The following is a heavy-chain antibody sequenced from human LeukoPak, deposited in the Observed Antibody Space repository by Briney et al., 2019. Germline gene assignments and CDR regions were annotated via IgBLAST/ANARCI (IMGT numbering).Heavy chain of an antibody. J-gene: IGHJ4*02. V-gene: IGHV4-34*01. Sequence: NSSETLSLTCAVYGGSFSGYYWSWIRQPPGKGLEWIGEINHSGSTNYNPSLKSRVTISVDTSKNQFSLKLSSVTAADTAVYYCAADSSSRDYWGQGTLATVSS. CDR1: GGSFSGYY. CDR2: INHSGST. CDR3: AADSSSRDY. D-gene: IGHD6-6*01.